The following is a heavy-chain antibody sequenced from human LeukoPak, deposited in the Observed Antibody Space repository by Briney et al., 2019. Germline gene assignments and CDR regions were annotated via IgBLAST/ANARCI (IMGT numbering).Heavy chain of an antibody. CDR2: ISGTGGST. D-gene: IGHD5-18*01. CDR3: AKIREYTYGYGDY. Sequence: AGGSLRLSCAASGFTFRTYAMNWVRQAPGKGLEWVSAISGTGGSTYYADSVKGRFTISRDNSKNTLYLQTNSLRAEDTAVYYCAKIREYTYGYGDYWGQGTLVTVSS. V-gene: IGHV3-23*01. J-gene: IGHJ4*02. CDR1: GFTFRTYA.